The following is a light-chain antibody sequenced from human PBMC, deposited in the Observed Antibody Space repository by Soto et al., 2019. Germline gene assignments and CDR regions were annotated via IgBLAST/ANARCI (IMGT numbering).Light chain of an antibody. CDR2: GAS. V-gene: IGKV3-15*01. Sequence: EILMTQSPATLSVSLGERATLTCRASQSVSGALAWYQQRPGQAPRLLIYGASSRASGIPARFSATGSGTYFTLTINGLQSEDFAVYYCQHYNSWPVAFGPGTKVDFK. CDR3: QHYNSWPVA. J-gene: IGKJ3*01. CDR1: QSVSGA.